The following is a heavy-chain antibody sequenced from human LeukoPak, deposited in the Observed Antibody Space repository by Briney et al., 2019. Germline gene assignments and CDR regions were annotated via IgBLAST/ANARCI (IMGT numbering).Heavy chain of an antibody. CDR1: GGSISSSSYY. Sequence: SETLSLTCTVSGGSISSSSYYWTWIRQPPGKGLEWIGCIYYTGSTNYNPSLKSRVTISADTSKNQFSLKLSSVTAADTAVYYCARDEYYYDSRGYSYYFDYWGQGTLVTVSS. J-gene: IGHJ4*02. V-gene: IGHV4-61*01. D-gene: IGHD3-22*01. CDR2: IYYTGST. CDR3: ARDEYYYDSRGYSYYFDY.